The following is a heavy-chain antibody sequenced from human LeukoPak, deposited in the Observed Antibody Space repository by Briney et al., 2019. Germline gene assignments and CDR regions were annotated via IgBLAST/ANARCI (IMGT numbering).Heavy chain of an antibody. CDR2: ISAYNGNT. CDR1: GYTFTSYG. D-gene: IGHD1-14*01. V-gene: IGHV1-18*01. J-gene: IGHJ6*02. Sequence: SVKVSCKASGYTFTSYGISWVRQSPGQGLEWMGWISAYNGNTNYAQKLQGRVTMATDTSTSPAYMELRSLRSDDTAVYYCARDGSGAYHYYYYGMDVWGQGTTVTVSS. CDR3: ARDGSGAYHYYYYGMDV.